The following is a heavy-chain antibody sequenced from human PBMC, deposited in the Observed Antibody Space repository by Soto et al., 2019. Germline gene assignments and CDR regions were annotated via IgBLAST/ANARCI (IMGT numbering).Heavy chain of an antibody. CDR3: AKDMGGSGWLTGASDI. CDR1: GFTFDDYA. D-gene: IGHD6-19*01. CDR2: ISWNSGSI. Sequence: EVQLVESGGGLVQPGRSLRLSCAASGFTFDDYAMHWVRQAPGKGLEWVSGISWNSGSIGYADSVKGRFTISRDNAKNSLYLQMNSLRAEDTALYYCAKDMGGSGWLTGASDIWGQGTMVTVSS. J-gene: IGHJ3*02. V-gene: IGHV3-9*01.